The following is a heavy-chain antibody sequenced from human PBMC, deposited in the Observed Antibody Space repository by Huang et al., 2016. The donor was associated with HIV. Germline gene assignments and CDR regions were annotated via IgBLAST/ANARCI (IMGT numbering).Heavy chain of an antibody. CDR1: GGSFRNFA. J-gene: IGHJ4*02. Sequence: QVQLVQSGAAVKKPGSSVQVSCKASGGSFRNFAIGWGRQAPGQGLEWMGGIIPTLGTANYAQKFQGRVKIIADESTSTAYMELSSLRSEDTAVYYCATVDYYDTSGPQRGYFDNWGQGTLVTVSS. V-gene: IGHV1-69*01. D-gene: IGHD3-22*01. CDR2: IIPTLGTA. CDR3: ATVDYYDTSGPQRGYFDN.